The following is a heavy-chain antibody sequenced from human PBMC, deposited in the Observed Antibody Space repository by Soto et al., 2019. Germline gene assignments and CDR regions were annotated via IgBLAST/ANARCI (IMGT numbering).Heavy chain of an antibody. CDR1: GDSIISYF. D-gene: IGHD2-2*02. V-gene: IGHV4-59*01. CDR3: ARANQIPPKRNAFDI. J-gene: IGHJ3*02. Sequence: SETLSLTCTVSGDSIISYFWSWIRQPPGKGLEWIGYLHYSGSTNYNPSLKSRVTTSVDTSQNQFSLSLSSVTAADAAVYYCARANQIPPKRNAFDIWGQGTLV. CDR2: LHYSGST.